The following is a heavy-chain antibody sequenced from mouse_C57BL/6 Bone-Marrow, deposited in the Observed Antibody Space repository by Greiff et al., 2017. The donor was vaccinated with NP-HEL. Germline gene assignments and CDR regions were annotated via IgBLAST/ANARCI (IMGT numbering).Heavy chain of an antibody. CDR1: GFTFSSYA. J-gene: IGHJ3*01. D-gene: IGHD3-1*01. CDR3: TRGLPWFAY. Sequence: EVQLMESGEGLVKPGGSLKLSCAASGFTFSSYAMSWVRQTPEKRLEWVSYISSGGDYIYYADTVKGRFTISRDNARNTLYLQMSSLKSEDTAMYYCTRGLPWFAYWGQGTLVTVSA. V-gene: IGHV5-9-1*02. CDR2: ISSGGDYI.